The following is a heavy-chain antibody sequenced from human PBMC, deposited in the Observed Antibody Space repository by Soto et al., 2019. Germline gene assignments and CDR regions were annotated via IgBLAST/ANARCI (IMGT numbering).Heavy chain of an antibody. CDR2: IGADNRDT. V-gene: IGHV1-18*01. J-gene: IGHJ4*02. CDR3: ARDISYGSGTSYGY. D-gene: IGHD3-10*01. Sequence: ASVKVSCKASGYTFTDFGISWVRQAPGQGLEWMGWIGADNRDTNYAQSLQGRVTMTTDTFTDTAYMELRSLKSDDTAVYYCARDISYGSGTSYGYWGQGTLVTVSS. CDR1: GYTFTDFG.